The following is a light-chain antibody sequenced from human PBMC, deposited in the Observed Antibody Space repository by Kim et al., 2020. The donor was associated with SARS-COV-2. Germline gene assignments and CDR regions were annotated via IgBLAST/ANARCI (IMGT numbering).Light chain of an antibody. CDR3: QQRSNWPPLT. V-gene: IGKV3-11*01. CDR1: QSVSSS. CDR2: DAS. Sequence: EIVLTQSPATLSLSPGERATLSCRASQSVSSSLAWYQQKLGQAPRLLIYDASDRATGIPARFSGSGSGTDFTLTISSLEPEDFAVYYCQQRSNWPPLTFGGGTKVDIK. J-gene: IGKJ4*01.